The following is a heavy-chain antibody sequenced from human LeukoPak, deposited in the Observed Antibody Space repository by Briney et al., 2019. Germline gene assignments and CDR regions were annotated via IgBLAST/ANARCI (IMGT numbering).Heavy chain of an antibody. Sequence: SVKVSCKASGGTFSSYAISWVRQAPGQGLEWMGGIIPIFGTANYAQKFQGRVMITADKSTSTAYMELSSLRSEDTAVYYCARDLEGFGRGYYFDYWGQGTLVTVSS. CDR2: IIPIFGTA. D-gene: IGHD3-3*01. V-gene: IGHV1-69*06. CDR1: GGTFSSYA. J-gene: IGHJ4*02. CDR3: ARDLEGFGRGYYFDY.